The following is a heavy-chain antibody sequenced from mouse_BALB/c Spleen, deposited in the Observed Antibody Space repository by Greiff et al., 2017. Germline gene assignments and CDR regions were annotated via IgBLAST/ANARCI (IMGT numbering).Heavy chain of an antibody. D-gene: IGHD2-1*01. CDR1: GYSITSDYA. CDR2: ISYSGST. V-gene: IGHV3-2*02. CDR3: ARGGNYVWFAY. J-gene: IGHJ3*01. Sequence: DVKLQESGPGLVKPSQSLSLTCTVTGYSITSDYAWNWIRQFPGNKLEWMGYISYSGSTSYNPSLKSRISITRDTSKNQFFLQLNSVTTEDTATYYCARGGNYVWFAYWGQGTLVTVSA.